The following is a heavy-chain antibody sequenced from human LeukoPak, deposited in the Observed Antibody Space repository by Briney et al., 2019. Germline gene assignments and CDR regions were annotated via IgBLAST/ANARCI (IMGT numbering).Heavy chain of an antibody. CDR1: GGSISRGRYY. Sequence: SQTLSLTCTVSGGSISRGRYYWSWIRQPPGKGLEWIGYIYYSGSTNYSPSLKSRVTISLDTSKNQFSLKLSSVTAADTAVYYCARGVNSGYFDYCGQGTLVTVSS. CDR2: IYYSGST. V-gene: IGHV4-61*01. CDR3: ARGVNSGYFDY. J-gene: IGHJ4*02. D-gene: IGHD1-26*01.